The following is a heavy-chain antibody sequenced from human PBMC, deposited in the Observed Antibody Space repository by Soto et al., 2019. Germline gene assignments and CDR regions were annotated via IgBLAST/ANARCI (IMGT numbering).Heavy chain of an antibody. V-gene: IGHV3-30*14. CDR2: ISYDGSNV. CDR3: ASRRGFGAYYFAY. J-gene: IGHJ4*02. CDR1: GFAFRSYA. D-gene: IGHD1-26*01. Sequence: QVQLVESGGGVVQPGRSLRLSCEASGFAFRSYAVHWVRQAPGKGLDWVALISYDGSNVYYADSVKGRFTISRDNSKNTLYLQMISLTAEETAVYYCASRRGFGAYYFAYCGQGTLVTVSS.